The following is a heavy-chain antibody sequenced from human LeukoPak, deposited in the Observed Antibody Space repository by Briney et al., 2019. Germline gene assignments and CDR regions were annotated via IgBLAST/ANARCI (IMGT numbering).Heavy chain of an antibody. D-gene: IGHD7-27*01. Sequence: SETLSLTCTVSGFSISSGYYWGWIRQPPGKGLEWIGSIYHSGSTYYNPSLKSRVTISVDTSKNQFSLQLSSVTAADTAVNYCASLRLGTDFDYWGQGTLVTVSS. CDR2: IYHSGST. V-gene: IGHV4-38-2*02. CDR1: GFSISSGYY. CDR3: ASLRLGTDFDY. J-gene: IGHJ4*02.